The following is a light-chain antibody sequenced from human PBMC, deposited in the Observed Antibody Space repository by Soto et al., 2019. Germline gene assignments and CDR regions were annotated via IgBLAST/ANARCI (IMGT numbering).Light chain of an antibody. V-gene: IGLV2-14*01. CDR3: SSYTSISTRV. J-gene: IGLJ3*02. Sequence: QSALTQPASVSGSPGQSITISCTGTSSDVGSYNYVSWYQQHPGKAPKLMIYEVNNRPSGVSNRFSGSKSGNTASLTISGLQTEVEVNYNCSSYTSISTRVFGGGTQLTVL. CDR2: EVN. CDR1: SSDVGSYNY.